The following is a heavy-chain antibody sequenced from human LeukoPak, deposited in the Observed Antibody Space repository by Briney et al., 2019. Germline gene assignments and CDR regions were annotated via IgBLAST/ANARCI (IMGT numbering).Heavy chain of an antibody. CDR2: IRQDGSEK. CDR1: GFSFSTYW. V-gene: IGHV3-7*01. Sequence: GGSLRLSCEASGFSFSTYWMSWVRQAPGKGLEWVANIRQDGSEKYYVDSVKGRFTISRDIAKKSLYLQMNSLRAEDTAVYYCAKDRCSNGIGCYYYYMDVWGKGTTVTISS. CDR3: AKDRCSNGIGCYYYYMDV. J-gene: IGHJ6*03. D-gene: IGHD2-8*01.